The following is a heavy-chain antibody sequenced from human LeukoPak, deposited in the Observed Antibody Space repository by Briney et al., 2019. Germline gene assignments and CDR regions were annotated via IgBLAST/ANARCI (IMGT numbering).Heavy chain of an antibody. CDR3: ARDGVAAVGPRESPFDY. CDR1: GVIFSSHG. CDR2: ISHDGNDK. D-gene: IGHD6-13*01. V-gene: IGHV3-30*03. Sequence: GGSLRLSCAASGVIFSSHGMHWVRQAPGKGLEWVAVISHDGNDKYYADVVKGRFTISRDNSKNTLYLQMNSLRAEDTAVYYCARDGVAAVGPRESPFDYWGQGTLVTVSS. J-gene: IGHJ4*02.